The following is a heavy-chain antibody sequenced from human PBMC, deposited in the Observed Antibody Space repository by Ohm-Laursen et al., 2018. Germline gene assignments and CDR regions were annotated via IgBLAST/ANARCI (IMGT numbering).Heavy chain of an antibody. J-gene: IGHJ5*02. CDR2: IRGVGGGTT. Sequence: SLRLSCAASGFTFASYGMTWVRQAPGKGLEWVSSIRGVGGGTTYYADSVKGRFTISRDNSKNTLYLQMNSLRAEDTAVYYCAKAPGTAAATTTFDPWGQGTLVTVSS. CDR1: GFTFASYG. V-gene: IGHV3-23*01. CDR3: AKAPGTAAATTTFDP. D-gene: IGHD6-13*01.